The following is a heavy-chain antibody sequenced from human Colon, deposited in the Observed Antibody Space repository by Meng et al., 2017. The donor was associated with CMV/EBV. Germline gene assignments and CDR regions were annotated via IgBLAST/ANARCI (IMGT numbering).Heavy chain of an antibody. CDR1: GYTFRSDA. Sequence: CRASGYTFRSDAISWVRHAPGQGLEWMGYIRGHNGDTSYAQKDQGRLTLTTDAARNTAYMELTSLTYDDTAVYYCARDDPGDPLDFWGQGTLVTVSS. V-gene: IGHV1-18*01. CDR3: ARDDPGDPLDF. CDR2: IRGHNGDT. D-gene: IGHD3-16*01. J-gene: IGHJ4*02.